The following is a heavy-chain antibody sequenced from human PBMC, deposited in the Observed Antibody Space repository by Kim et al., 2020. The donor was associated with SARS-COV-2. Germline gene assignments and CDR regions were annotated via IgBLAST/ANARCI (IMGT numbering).Heavy chain of an antibody. Sequence: SETLSHTCGVYGGSFSGYYWSWIRQAPGKGLEWIGQINHGGTTNYHASLESRVTILVDTSKNQFSLKLSSVTAADTAVYYCARRPDGFDIWGQGTMVTVSS. CDR2: INHGGTT. V-gene: IGHV4-34*01. CDR1: GGSFSGYY. J-gene: IGHJ3*02. CDR3: ARRPDGFDI. D-gene: IGHD6-6*01.